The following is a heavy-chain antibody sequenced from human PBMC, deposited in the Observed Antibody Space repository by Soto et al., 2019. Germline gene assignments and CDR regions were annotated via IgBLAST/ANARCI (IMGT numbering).Heavy chain of an antibody. Sequence: ASVKVSCKASGGTFSSYAISWVRQAPGQGLEWMGGIIPIFGTANYAQKFQGRVTITADESTSTAYMELSSLRSEDTAVYYCAREGGYYDSSGYYYGYYWGQGTLVTVSS. CDR2: IIPIFGTA. V-gene: IGHV1-69*13. D-gene: IGHD3-22*01. CDR3: AREGGYYDSSGYYYGYY. J-gene: IGHJ4*02. CDR1: GGTFSSYA.